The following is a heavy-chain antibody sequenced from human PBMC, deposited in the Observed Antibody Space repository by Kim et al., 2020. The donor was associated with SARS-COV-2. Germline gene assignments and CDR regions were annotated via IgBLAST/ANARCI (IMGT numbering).Heavy chain of an antibody. CDR1: GGSISSSSYY. Sequence: SETLSLTCTVSGGSISSSSYYWGRIRQPPGQGLEWIGSIYYSGSTYYNPSLKSRVTISVDTSKNQFSLKLSSVTAADTAVYYCARESGYYGSGSYSLFYCYGMDACGEGTTVTVSP. J-gene: IGHJ6*01. D-gene: IGHD3-10*01. V-gene: IGHV4-39*07. CDR2: IYYSGST. CDR3: ARESGYYGSGSYSLFYCYGMDA.